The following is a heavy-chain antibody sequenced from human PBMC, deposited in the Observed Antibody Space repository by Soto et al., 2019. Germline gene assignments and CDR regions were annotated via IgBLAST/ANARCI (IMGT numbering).Heavy chain of an antibody. D-gene: IGHD2-15*01. CDR2: ISASTRNT. CDR3: ARCYCSVGSCYACWHFDL. V-gene: IGHV1-18*01. CDR1: GYTFTNYA. Sequence: QVQLVQSGAEVKKPGASVKVSCQASGYTFTNYAISWVRQAPGQGLEWMGWISASTRNTDQAQNFQGRVTMTIDTTTITANMELRSTRSDDTAVYYCARCYCSVGSCYACWHFDLWGRGTLVTVSS. J-gene: IGHJ2*01.